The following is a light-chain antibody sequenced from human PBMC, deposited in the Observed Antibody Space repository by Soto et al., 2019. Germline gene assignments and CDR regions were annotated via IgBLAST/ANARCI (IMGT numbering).Light chain of an antibody. CDR3: FSYTGGSSHVV. J-gene: IGLJ2*01. V-gene: IGLV2-14*03. CDR2: DVS. CDR1: SSDIGGYNY. Sequence: QSALTQPASVSGSPGQSITISCTGTSSDIGGYNYVSWYQHHPGKAPKLMIYDVSNRPSGLSNRFSRSKSVNTASLTISDLQAEDEADYYCFSYTGGSSHVVFGGGTKLTVL.